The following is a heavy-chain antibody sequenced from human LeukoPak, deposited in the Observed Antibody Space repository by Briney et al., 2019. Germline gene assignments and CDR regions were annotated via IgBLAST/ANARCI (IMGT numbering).Heavy chain of an antibody. V-gene: IGHV4-61*01. D-gene: IGHD2-15*01. J-gene: IGHJ4*02. CDR2: IYYSGST. Sequence: PSQTLSLTCTVSGGSISSGSYYWSWIRQPPGKGLEWIGYIYYSGSTNYNPSLKSRVTISVDTSKNQFSLKLSSVTAADTAVYYCARSTDRYCSGGSCYPFYFDYWGQGTLVTVSS. CDR1: GGSISSGSYY. CDR3: ARSTDRYCSGGSCYPFYFDY.